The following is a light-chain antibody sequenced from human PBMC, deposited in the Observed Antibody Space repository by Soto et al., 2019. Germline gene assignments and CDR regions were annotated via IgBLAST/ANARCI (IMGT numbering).Light chain of an antibody. CDR1: QSISSY. CDR3: QQSYSTPLT. CDR2: AAS. J-gene: IGKJ3*01. V-gene: IGKV1-39*01. Sequence: DIQMTQSPSSLSASVGDRVTITCRASQSISSYLNWYQQKPGKAPKLLIYAASSLQSGVPSRFSGSGSGTDVTLPISSLQPEDFATYYCQQSYSTPLTFGPGTKVDIK.